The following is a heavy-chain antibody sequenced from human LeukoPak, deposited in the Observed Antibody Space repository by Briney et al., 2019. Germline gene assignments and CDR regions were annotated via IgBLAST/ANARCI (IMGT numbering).Heavy chain of an antibody. CDR3: ARAGYGDPHFDF. D-gene: IGHD4-17*01. CDR2: IWYDGSNK. Sequence: GGALRLSCAASGFTFSNYGMHWVRQAPGKGLEWVAAIWYDGSNKYYGDFVKGPFTISRDNSKTTLYMQMNSLRAEDTAAYYCARAGYGDPHFDFWGQGTLVTVSS. CDR1: GFTFSNYG. J-gene: IGHJ4*02. V-gene: IGHV3-33*01.